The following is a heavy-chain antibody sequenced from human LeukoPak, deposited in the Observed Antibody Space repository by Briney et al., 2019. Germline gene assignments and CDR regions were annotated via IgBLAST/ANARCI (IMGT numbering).Heavy chain of an antibody. D-gene: IGHD3-22*01. CDR1: GDSVSSDSAA. CDR2: TYYRSQWFI. J-gene: IGHJ4*02. V-gene: IGHV6-1*01. Sequence: PSQTLSLTCAISGDSVSSDSAAWNWIRQSPSRGLECLGRTYYRSQWFIDYAVSVKTRITIKSDKSRNQFSLELNSVTPEDTGVYYCARGSGYYDTGSFSFVDNWGQGTLVTVSS. CDR3: ARGSGYYDTGSFSFVDN.